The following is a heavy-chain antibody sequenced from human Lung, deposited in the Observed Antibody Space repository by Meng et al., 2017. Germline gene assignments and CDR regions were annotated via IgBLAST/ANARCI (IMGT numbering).Heavy chain of an antibody. J-gene: IGHJ4*02. CDR2: INHSGST. V-gene: IGHV4-34*01. D-gene: IGHD4-11*01. Sequence: QVKVQRGGAGLVIPSVTLSLPCVVSGGSFSVYYWSWIRQPPGKGLEWIGEINHSGSTNYNPSLESRATISVDTSQNNLSLKLSSVTAADSAVYYCARGPTTMAHDFDYWGQGTLVTVSS. CDR3: ARGPTTMAHDFDY. CDR1: GGSFSVYY.